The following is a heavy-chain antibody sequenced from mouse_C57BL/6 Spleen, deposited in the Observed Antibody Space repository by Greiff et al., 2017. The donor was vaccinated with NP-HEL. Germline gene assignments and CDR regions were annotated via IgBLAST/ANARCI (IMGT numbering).Heavy chain of an antibody. CDR3: ANDGYQYYFDY. J-gene: IGHJ2*01. CDR2: IYPGDGDT. V-gene: IGHV1-82*01. D-gene: IGHD2-3*01. Sequence: QVQLQQSGPELVKPGASVKISCKASGYAFSSSWMNWVQQRPGKGLEWIGRIYPGDGDTNYNGKFKGKATLTADKSSSTAYMQLSSLTSEDSAVYVCANDGYQYYFDYWGQGTTLTVSS. CDR1: GYAFSSSW.